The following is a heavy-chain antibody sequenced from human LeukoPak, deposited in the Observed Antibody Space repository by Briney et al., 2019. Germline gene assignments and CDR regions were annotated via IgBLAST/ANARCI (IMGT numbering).Heavy chain of an antibody. CDR3: ARRYCSSTSCTLDY. CDR2: INSDGSST. Sequence: QPGGALRLSCASPGFTFSSYWMHWVRQAPGEGVVWVSRINSDGSSTSYADYVKGRFTISRDNAKNTLYLQMNSLRAEDTAVYYCARRYCSSTSCTLDYWGQGTLVTVSS. J-gene: IGHJ4*02. CDR1: GFTFSSYW. V-gene: IGHV3-74*01. D-gene: IGHD2-2*01.